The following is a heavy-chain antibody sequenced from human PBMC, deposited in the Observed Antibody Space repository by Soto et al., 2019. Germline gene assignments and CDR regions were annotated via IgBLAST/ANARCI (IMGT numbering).Heavy chain of an antibody. CDR3: ARGSYQTYYNDY. CDR1: GYTFTSYY. J-gene: IGHJ4*02. V-gene: IGHV1-46*01. Sequence: ASVKVSCKASGYTFTSYYMHWVRQAPGQGLEWMGIINPSSGSTSYAQKFQGWVTMTRDTSISTAYMELSRLRSDDTAVYYCARGSYQTYYNDYWGQGTLVTVSS. D-gene: IGHD3-10*01. CDR2: INPSSGST.